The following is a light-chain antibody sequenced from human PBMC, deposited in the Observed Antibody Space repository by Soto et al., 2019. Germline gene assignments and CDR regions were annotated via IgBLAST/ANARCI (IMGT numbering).Light chain of an antibody. J-gene: IGKJ3*01. V-gene: IGKV3-20*01. CDR3: QQYDSSPNT. CDR1: QSVSSSY. Sequence: EIVLTQSPGTLSLSPGERATLSCRASQSVSSSYLAWYQQKPGQAPRLLIYGASSRATGIPDRFSGSGSGTDFTLTVSRLEPEDFAVYYCQQYDSSPNTFGPGTNVDFK. CDR2: GAS.